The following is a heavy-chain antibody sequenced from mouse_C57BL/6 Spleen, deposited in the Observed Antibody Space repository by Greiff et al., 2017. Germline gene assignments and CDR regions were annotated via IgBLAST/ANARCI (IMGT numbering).Heavy chain of an antibody. Sequence: DVMLVESGGGLVQPKGSLKLSCAASGFTFNTYAMHWVRQAPGKGLEWVARIRSKSSNYATYYADSVKDRFTISRDDSQSMLYLQMNNLKTEDTARYYCVRERLLRGYYAMDYWGQGTSVTVSS. J-gene: IGHJ4*01. CDR2: IRSKSSNYAT. CDR3: VRERLLRGYYAMDY. CDR1: GFTFNTYA. V-gene: IGHV10-3*01. D-gene: IGHD1-1*01.